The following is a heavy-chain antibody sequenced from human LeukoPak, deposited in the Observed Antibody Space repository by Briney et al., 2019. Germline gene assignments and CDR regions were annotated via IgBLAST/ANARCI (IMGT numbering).Heavy chain of an antibody. CDR2: ISSSGSTI. D-gene: IGHD3-10*01. V-gene: IGHV3-48*01. Sequence: GGSLRLSCAAFGFTFSSYNMNWVRQTPGKGLEWVSHISSSGSTIYYADSVKGRFTISRDNAKNSLYLQMNSLRAEDTAVYYCASNGVLLWFGEPDYWGQGTLVTVSS. J-gene: IGHJ4*02. CDR1: GFTFSSYN. CDR3: ASNGVLLWFGEPDY.